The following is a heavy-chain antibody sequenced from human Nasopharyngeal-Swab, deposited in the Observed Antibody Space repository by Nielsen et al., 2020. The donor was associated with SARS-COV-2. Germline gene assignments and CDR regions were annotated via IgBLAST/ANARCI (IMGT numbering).Heavy chain of an antibody. D-gene: IGHD5-18*01. V-gene: IGHV3-23*01. CDR1: GFTFSSYA. J-gene: IGHJ4*02. Sequence: GESLKISCAASGFTFSSYAMSWVRQAPGKGLEWVSAISGSGGSTYYADSVKGRFTISRDNSKNTLYLQMNSRRAEDTAVYYCAKDPTHHTAMGPDYWGQGTLVTVSS. CDR2: ISGSGGST. CDR3: AKDPTHHTAMGPDY.